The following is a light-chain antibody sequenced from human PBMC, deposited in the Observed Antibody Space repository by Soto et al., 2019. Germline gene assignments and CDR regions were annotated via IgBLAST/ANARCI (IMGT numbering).Light chain of an antibody. CDR3: QQYDSTLWT. CDR2: GAS. Sequence: IGLTLSLDSPAVSLGERAPTNRKRRQLGVYSFNNKNYLAWYQQKPRQPPKLLIYGASTGESGVPDRFSGSGSGTDFTLTISSLQAEDVAVYYCQQYDSTLWTFGQGTKVDIK. V-gene: IGKV4-1*01. CDR1: QLGVYSFNNKNY. J-gene: IGKJ1*01.